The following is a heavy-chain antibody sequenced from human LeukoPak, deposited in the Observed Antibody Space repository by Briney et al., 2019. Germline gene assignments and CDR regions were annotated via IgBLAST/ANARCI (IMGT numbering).Heavy chain of an antibody. D-gene: IGHD3-22*01. CDR3: ARQFTMIVVVENWFDP. CDR1: GGSFSGYY. V-gene: IGHV4-34*01. J-gene: IGHJ5*02. Sequence: SETLSLTCAVDGGSFSGYYWSWIRQPPGKGLEWIGEINHSGSTNYNPSLKSRVTISVDTSKNQFSLKLSSVTAADTAVYYCARQFTMIVVVENWFDPWGQGTLVTVSS. CDR2: INHSGST.